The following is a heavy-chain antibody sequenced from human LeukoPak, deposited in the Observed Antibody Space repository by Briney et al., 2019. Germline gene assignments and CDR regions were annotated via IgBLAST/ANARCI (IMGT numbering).Heavy chain of an antibody. CDR3: ARDHFADYGAWGSLDYYYGMDV. J-gene: IGHJ6*02. CDR2: ISSSSSYI. CDR1: GFTFSSYS. V-gene: IGHV3-21*01. Sequence: GGSLRLSCAASGFTFSSYSMNWVRQAPGKGLEWVSSISSSSSYIYYADSVKGRFTISRDNAKNSLYLQMNSLRAEDTAVYYCARDHFADYGAWGSLDYYYGMDVWGQGTTVTVSS. D-gene: IGHD4-17*01.